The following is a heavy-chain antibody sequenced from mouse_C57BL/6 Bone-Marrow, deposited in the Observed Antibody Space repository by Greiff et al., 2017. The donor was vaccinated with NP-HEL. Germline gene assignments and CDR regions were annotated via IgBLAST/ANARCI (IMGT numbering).Heavy chain of an antibody. CDR3: ARAFRYYGSSYVAY. V-gene: IGHV1-82*01. D-gene: IGHD1-1*01. CDR1: GYAFSSSW. J-gene: IGHJ3*01. CDR2: IYPGDGDT. Sequence: QVQLKESGPELVKPGASVKISCKASGYAFSSSWMNWVKQRPGKGLEWIGRIYPGDGDTNYNGKFKGKATLTADKSSSTAYMQLSSLTSEDSAVYFCARAFRYYGSSYVAYWGQGTLVTVSA.